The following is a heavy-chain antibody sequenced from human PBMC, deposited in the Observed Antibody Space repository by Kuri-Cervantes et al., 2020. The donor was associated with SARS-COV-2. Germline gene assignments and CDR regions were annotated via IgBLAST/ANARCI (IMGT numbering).Heavy chain of an antibody. CDR2: IYYSGST. D-gene: IGHD6-19*01. J-gene: IGHJ5*02. CDR3: ARVRIAVASSWFDP. Sequence: GSLRLSCTVSGGSISSSSYYWGWIRQPPGKGLEWIGSIYYSGSTYYNPSLKSRVTISVDTSKNQFSLKLSSVTAADTAVYYCARVRIAVASSWFDPWGQGTLVTVSS. CDR1: GGSISSSSYY. V-gene: IGHV4-39*07.